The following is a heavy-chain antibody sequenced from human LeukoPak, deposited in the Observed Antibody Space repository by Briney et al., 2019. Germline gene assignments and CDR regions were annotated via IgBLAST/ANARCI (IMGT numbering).Heavy chain of an antibody. V-gene: IGHV3-23*01. CDR3: TKPSGAAAVDY. D-gene: IGHD6-25*01. CDR2: ISGTDGST. CDR1: GFIFSIYA. J-gene: IGHJ4*02. Sequence: PGGSLRLSCVTSGFIFSIYALSWVRQAPGKGLEWVSAISGTDGSTYYTDSVKGRFTISRDNSKNTLYLQMNSLRVEDTAVYYCTKPSGAAAVDYWGQGTLVTVSS.